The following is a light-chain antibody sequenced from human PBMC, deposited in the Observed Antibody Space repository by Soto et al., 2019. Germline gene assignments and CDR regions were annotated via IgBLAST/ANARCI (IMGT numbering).Light chain of an antibody. J-gene: IGKJ1*01. CDR3: QQYGSLSWT. CDR1: QYITIY. V-gene: IGKV3-11*01. Sequence: EIVLTQSPATLSLSPWERATLSCRASQYITIYLAWYQQKPGQAPRLLIYDASNRATGIPARFSGSGSGTDFTLTISRREPADFAVYYCQQYGSLSWTFGQGTKVDIK. CDR2: DAS.